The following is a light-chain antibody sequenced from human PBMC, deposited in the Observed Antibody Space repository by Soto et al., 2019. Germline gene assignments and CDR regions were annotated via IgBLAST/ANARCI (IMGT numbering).Light chain of an antibody. Sequence: EVVLTQSPGTLSLSPGERATLSCRASQSVTNNYLAWHQQKPGQAPRLLIYGASSRATGIPDRFSGSGSGTDFTLTISRLEPEDLAVYYCQQYGSSPRTFGQGTKLEI. CDR2: GAS. CDR3: QQYGSSPRT. V-gene: IGKV3-20*01. J-gene: IGKJ2*01. CDR1: QSVTNNY.